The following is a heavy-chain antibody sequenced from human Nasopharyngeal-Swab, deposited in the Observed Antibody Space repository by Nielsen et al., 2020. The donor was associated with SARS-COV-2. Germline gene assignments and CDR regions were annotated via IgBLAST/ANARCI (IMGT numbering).Heavy chain of an antibody. CDR2: IYYSGST. Sequence: SETLSLTCTVSGGSISSYYWSWIRQPPGKGLEWIGYIYYSGSTNYNPSPKSRVTISVDTSKNQFSLKLSSVTAADTAVYYCARGVKYSGYDPYYYGMDVWGQGTTVTVSS. CDR1: GGSISSYY. J-gene: IGHJ6*02. V-gene: IGHV4-59*01. CDR3: ARGVKYSGYDPYYYGMDV. D-gene: IGHD5-12*01.